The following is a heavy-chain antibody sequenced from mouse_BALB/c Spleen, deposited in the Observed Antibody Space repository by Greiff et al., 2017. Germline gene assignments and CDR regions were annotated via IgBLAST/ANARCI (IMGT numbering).Heavy chain of an antibody. CDR3: ARRGYDEEAWFAY. D-gene: IGHD2-2*01. J-gene: IGHJ3*01. CDR2: ISSGGST. CDR1: GFTFSSYA. V-gene: IGHV5-6-5*01. Sequence: EVKLMESGGGLVKPGGSLKLSCAASGFTFSSYAMSWVRQTPEKRLEWVASISSGGSTYYPDSVKGRFTISRDNARNILYLQMSSLRSEDTAMYYCARRGYDEEAWFAYWGQGTLVTVSA.